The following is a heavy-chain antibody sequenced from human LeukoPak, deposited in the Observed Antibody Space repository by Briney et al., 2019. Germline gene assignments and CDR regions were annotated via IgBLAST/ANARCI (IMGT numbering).Heavy chain of an antibody. J-gene: IGHJ4*02. CDR2: IIPIFGIA. CDR1: GGTFSSYA. D-gene: IGHD6-13*01. CDR3: VRDLGEQQLGSPAIFFDY. V-gene: IGHV1-69*04. Sequence: SVKVSCKASGGTFSSYAISWVRQAPGQGLEWMGRIIPIFGIANYAQKFQGRVTITADKSTSTAYMELSSLRSEDTAVYYCVRDLGEQQLGSPAIFFDYWGQGTLVTVSS.